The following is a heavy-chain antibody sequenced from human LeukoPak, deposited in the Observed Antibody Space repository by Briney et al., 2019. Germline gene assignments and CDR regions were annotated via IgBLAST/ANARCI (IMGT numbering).Heavy chain of an antibody. CDR3: AKDRYVSKEWLSTGYFEY. CDR2: ISYDGSNK. D-gene: IGHD3-3*01. Sequence: PGGSLRLSCAASGFTFSSMHWVRQAPGKGLEWVAVISYDGSNKYYADSVKGRFTISRDNSKNMLYLQMNSLRAEDTAVYYCAKDRYVSKEWLSTGYFEYWGQGTLVTVSS. V-gene: IGHV3-30*18. CDR1: GFTFSS. J-gene: IGHJ4*02.